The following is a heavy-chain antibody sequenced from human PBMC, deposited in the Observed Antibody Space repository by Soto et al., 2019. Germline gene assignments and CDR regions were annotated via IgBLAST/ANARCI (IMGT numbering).Heavy chain of an antibody. V-gene: IGHV3-30-3*01. D-gene: IGHD6-13*01. CDR2: ISYDGSNK. Sequence: QVQLVESGGGVVQPGRSLRLSCAASGFTFSSYAMHWVRQAPGKGLEWVAVISYDGSNKYYADSVKGRFTISRDNSKNTLYLQMNGLRAEDTAVYYCAREKSSSWEHNWFDPWGQGTLVTVSS. J-gene: IGHJ5*02. CDR3: AREKSSSWEHNWFDP. CDR1: GFTFSSYA.